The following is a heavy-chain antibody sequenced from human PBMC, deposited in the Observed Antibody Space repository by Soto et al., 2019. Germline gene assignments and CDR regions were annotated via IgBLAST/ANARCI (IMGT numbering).Heavy chain of an antibody. CDR1: GFTFANYA. CDR2: ISGSGGIT. Sequence: GGSLRLSSLASGFTFANYAMSWVRLAPGKGLEWVSAISGSGGITFYADSVKGRFTISRDNSKNTLYLQMNNLRGEDTAVYYCVRDFGSSSEGGMDVWGQGTTVTVSS. J-gene: IGHJ6*02. CDR3: VRDFGSSSEGGMDV. V-gene: IGHV3-23*01. D-gene: IGHD6-6*01.